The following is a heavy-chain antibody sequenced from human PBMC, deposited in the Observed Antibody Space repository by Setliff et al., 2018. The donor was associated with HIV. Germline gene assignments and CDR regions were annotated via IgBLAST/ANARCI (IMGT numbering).Heavy chain of an antibody. CDR2: ITYSGST. CDR1: GGSISRVGYY. CDR3: ERVPVPGANWFDP. J-gene: IGHJ5*02. V-gene: IGHV4-31*03. Sequence: PSETLSLTCSVSGGSISRVGYYWSWIRQHPGKGLEWIGYITYSGSTYYNPSLKSRITISVDRSKNLFSLKLISVTAADQGVYYCERVPVPGANWFDPWGLGTLVTVSS.